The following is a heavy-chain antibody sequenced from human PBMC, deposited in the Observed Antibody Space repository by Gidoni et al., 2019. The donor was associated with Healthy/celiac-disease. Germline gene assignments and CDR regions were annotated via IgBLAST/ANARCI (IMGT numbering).Heavy chain of an antibody. D-gene: IGHD1-26*01. V-gene: IGHV5-10-1*03. Sequence: EVQLVQSGAEVKKPGESLRISCKGSGYSFTSCWISWVRQMPGKSREWRGRIDPSDSYTNYSPAFKGHVTISADKSISTAYLQWSSLKASDTAMYYCASRKLRGGWDVYFDYWGQGTLVTVSS. CDR2: IDPSDSYT. J-gene: IGHJ4*02. CDR3: ASRKLRGGWDVYFDY. CDR1: GYSFTSCW.